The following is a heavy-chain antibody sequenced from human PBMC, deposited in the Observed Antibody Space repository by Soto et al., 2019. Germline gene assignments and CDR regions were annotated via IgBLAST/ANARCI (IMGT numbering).Heavy chain of an antibody. CDR3: ARGGPGYYGSGSYYPR. Sequence: PSETLSLTCAVYAGSFSGYYWSWIRQPPGKGLEWIGEINHSGSINYNPSLKSRVTASVDTSKNQFSLRLNSVTAADTAVYYCARGGPGYYGSGSYYPRWGQGTLVTVSS. D-gene: IGHD3-10*01. V-gene: IGHV4-34*01. CDR1: AGSFSGYY. CDR2: INHSGSI. J-gene: IGHJ4*02.